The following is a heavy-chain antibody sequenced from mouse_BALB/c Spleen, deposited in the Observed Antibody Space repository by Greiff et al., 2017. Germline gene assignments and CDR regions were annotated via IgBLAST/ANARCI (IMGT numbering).Heavy chain of an antibody. D-gene: IGHD2-1*01. V-gene: IGHV5-17*02. Sequence: EVKLVESGGGLVQPGGSRKLSCAASGFTFSSFGMHWVRQAPEKGLEWVAYISSGSSTIYYADTVKGRFTISRDNPKNTLFLQMTSLRSEDTAMYYCATYGNPYWGQGTTLTVAS. CDR3: ATYGNPY. CDR2: ISSGSSTI. J-gene: IGHJ2*01. CDR1: GFTFSSFG.